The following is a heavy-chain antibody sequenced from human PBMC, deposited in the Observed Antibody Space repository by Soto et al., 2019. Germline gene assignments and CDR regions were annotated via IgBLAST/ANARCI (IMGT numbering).Heavy chain of an antibody. D-gene: IGHD1-1*01. Sequence: EVQLVESGGGLVQPGGSLRLSCAASGFTFSSYSMNWVRQAPGKGLEWVSYISSSSSTIYYADSVKGRFTISRDNAKNSLYLQMNSLRDEDTAVYYCARGPAEVLLNEYYYYYYGMDVWGQGTTVTVSS. CDR1: GFTFSSYS. CDR3: ARGPAEVLLNEYYYYYYGMDV. J-gene: IGHJ6*02. CDR2: ISSSSSTI. V-gene: IGHV3-48*02.